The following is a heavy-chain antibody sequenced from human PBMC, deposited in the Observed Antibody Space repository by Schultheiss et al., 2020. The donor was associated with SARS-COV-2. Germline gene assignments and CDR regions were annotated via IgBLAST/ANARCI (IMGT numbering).Heavy chain of an antibody. CDR2: INHSGST. V-gene: IGHV4-34*01. CDR3: ARGLAGDKVWWFDP. Sequence: SETLSLTCAVYGGSFSGYYWSWIRQPPGKGLEWIGEINHSGSTNYNPSLKSRVTISVDTSKNQFSLKLSSVTAADTAVYYCARGLAGDKVWWFDPWGQGTLVTVSS. CDR1: GGSFSGYY. D-gene: IGHD7-27*01. J-gene: IGHJ5*02.